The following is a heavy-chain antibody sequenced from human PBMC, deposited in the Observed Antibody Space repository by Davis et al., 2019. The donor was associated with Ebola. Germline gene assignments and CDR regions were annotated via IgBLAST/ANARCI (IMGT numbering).Heavy chain of an antibody. J-gene: IGHJ5*02. D-gene: IGHD3-3*01. CDR1: GFSLSTSGVG. CDR3: AHRQPYYDFWSGYWGWFDP. CDR2: IYWDDDK. Sequence: SGPTLVKPTQTLTLTCTFSGFSLSTSGVGVGWIRQPPGKALEWLALIYWDDDKRYSPSLKSRLTITKDTSKNQVVLTMTNIDPVDTATYYCAHRQPYYDFWSGYWGWFDPWGQGTLVTVSS. V-gene: IGHV2-5*02.